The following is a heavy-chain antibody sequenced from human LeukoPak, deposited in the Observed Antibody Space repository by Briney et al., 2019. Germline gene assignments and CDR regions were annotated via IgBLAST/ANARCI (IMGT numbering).Heavy chain of an antibody. CDR2: INHSGST. J-gene: IGHJ4*02. V-gene: IGHV4-34*01. D-gene: IGHD6-13*01. CDR3: ARGGTGYSSSDFDY. Sequence: SETLSLTCTVSGGSISSYYWSWIRQPPGKGLEWIGEINHSGSTNYNPSLKSRVTISVDTSKNQFSRKLSSVTAADTAVYYCARGGTGYSSSDFDYWGQGTLVTVSS. CDR1: GGSISSYY.